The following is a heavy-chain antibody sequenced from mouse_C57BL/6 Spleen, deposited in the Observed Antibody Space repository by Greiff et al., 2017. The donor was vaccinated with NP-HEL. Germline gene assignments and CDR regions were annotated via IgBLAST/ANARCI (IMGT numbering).Heavy chain of an antibody. V-gene: IGHV1-81*01. Sequence: VQLQQSGAELARPGASVKLSCKASGYTFTSYGISWVKQRTGQGLEWIGEIYPRSGNTYYNEKFKGKATLTADKSSSTAYMELRSLTSEDSAVYFCARSSNWDGGYYFDYWGQGTTLTVSS. CDR1: GYTFTSYG. D-gene: IGHD4-1*01. J-gene: IGHJ2*01. CDR2: IYPRSGNT. CDR3: ARSSNWDGGYYFDY.